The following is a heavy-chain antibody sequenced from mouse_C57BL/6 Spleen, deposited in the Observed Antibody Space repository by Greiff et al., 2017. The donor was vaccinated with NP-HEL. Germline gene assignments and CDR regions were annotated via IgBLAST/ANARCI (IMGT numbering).Heavy chain of an antibody. D-gene: IGHD1-1*01. V-gene: IGHV3-6*01. J-gene: IGHJ3*01. CDR1: GYSITSGYY. CDR2: ISYDGSN. CDR3: ARDRGYGSSYFAY. Sequence: ESGPGLVKPSQSLSLTCSVTGYSITSGYYWNWIRQFPGNKLEWMGYISYDGSNNYNPSLKNRISITRDTSTNQFFLKLNSVTTEDTATYYCARDRGYGSSYFAYWGQGTLVTVSA.